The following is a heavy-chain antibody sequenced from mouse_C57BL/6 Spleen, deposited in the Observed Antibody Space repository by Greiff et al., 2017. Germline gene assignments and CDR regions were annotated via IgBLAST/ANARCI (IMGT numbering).Heavy chain of an antibody. CDR1: GYTFTDYE. V-gene: IGHV1-15*01. CDR2: IDPETGGT. CDR3: TRPTLYYFDY. D-gene: IGHD2-10*01. Sequence: VQLQQSGAELVRPGASVTLSCKASGYTFTDYEMHWVKQTPVHGLEWIGAIDPETGGTAYNQKFKGKAILTADKSSSTAYMELRSLTSEDSAVYYCTRPTLYYFDYWGQGTTLTVSS. J-gene: IGHJ2*01.